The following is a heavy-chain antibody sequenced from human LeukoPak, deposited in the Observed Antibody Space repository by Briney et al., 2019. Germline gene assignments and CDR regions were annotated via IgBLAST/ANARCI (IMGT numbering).Heavy chain of an antibody. CDR3: ARAGRGYCSSTSCPYYDY. D-gene: IGHD2-2*01. CDR2: IYYSGST. Sequence: PSETLSLTCTVSGGSISSGGYYWSWIRQHPGTGLEWIGYIYYSGSTYYNPSLKSRVTISVDTSKNQFSLKLSSVTAADTAVYYCARAGRGYCSSTSCPYYDYWGQGTLVTVSS. V-gene: IGHV4-31*03. J-gene: IGHJ4*02. CDR1: GGSISSGGYY.